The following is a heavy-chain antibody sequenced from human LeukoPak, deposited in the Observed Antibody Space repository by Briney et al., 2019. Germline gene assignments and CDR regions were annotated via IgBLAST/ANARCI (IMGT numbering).Heavy chain of an antibody. CDR2: INPSGGST. Sequence: ASVKVSCKASGYTFTRYYMHWVRQAPGQGLEWMGRINPSGGSTSYAHKFQGRVTISRDTSTSTVYMELSSLRSEDTAVYYCARSSSIPWLRSWFDPWAQGTLVTVSS. J-gene: IGHJ5*02. CDR1: GYTFTRYY. D-gene: IGHD5-12*01. CDR3: ARSSSIPWLRSWFDP. V-gene: IGHV1-46*01.